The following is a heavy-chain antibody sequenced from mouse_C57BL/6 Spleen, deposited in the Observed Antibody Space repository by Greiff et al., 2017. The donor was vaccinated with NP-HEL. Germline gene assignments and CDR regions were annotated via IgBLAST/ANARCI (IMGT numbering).Heavy chain of an antibody. CDR3: AIDYDEAY. Sequence: VQLQQSGPELVKPGASVKISCKASGYSFTGYYMNWVKQSPEKSLEWIGEINPSTGGTTYNQKFKAKATLTVDKSSSTAYMQLKSLTSEDSAVYYCAIDYDEAYWGQGTLVTVSA. V-gene: IGHV1-42*01. D-gene: IGHD2-4*01. J-gene: IGHJ3*01. CDR2: INPSTGGT. CDR1: GYSFTGYY.